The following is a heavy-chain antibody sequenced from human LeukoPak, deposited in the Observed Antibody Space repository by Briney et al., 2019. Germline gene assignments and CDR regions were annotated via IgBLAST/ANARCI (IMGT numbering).Heavy chain of an antibody. CDR3: SRGGIYGSWFFDL. V-gene: IGHV3-33*01. CDR1: GFTFSSFG. CDR2: VWYDGGNK. J-gene: IGHJ2*01. Sequence: GGSLRLSCAASGFTFSSFGMHWVRQAPGKGLEWVALVWYDGGNKYYADSVKGRFTISRDNAKNTLYLQMNSLGAEDTALYYCSRGGIYGSWFFDLWGRGTLVTVSS. D-gene: IGHD3-10*01.